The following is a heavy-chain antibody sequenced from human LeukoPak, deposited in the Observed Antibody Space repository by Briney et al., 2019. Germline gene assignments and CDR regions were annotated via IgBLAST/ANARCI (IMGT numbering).Heavy chain of an antibody. V-gene: IGHV1-2*02. CDR1: GYTFTGYY. Sequence: ASVKVSCKASGYTFTGYYMHWVRQAPGQGLEWMGWINPNSGGTNYAQKFQGRVTMTRDTSISTAHMELSRLRSDDTAVYYCARSAYYYDSSGIRGAAFDIWGQGTMVTVSS. CDR2: INPNSGGT. CDR3: ARSAYYYDSSGIRGAAFDI. J-gene: IGHJ3*02. D-gene: IGHD3-22*01.